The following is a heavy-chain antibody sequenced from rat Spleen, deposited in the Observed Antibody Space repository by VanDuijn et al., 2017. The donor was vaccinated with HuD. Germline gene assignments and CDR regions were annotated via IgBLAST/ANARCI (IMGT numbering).Heavy chain of an antibody. CDR2: MWSGGRT. V-gene: IGHV2S63*01. J-gene: IGHJ3*01. Sequence: EVQLKESGPGLVQPSQTLSLTCTVSGFSLTDYSIHWVRQPPGKGLEWMGVMWSGGRTAYNSALKSRLSISRDTSKSQAFLKMNSLQTEETAIYYCTRAWGGYTSHWFAYWGQGTLVTVSS. CDR1: GFSLTDYS. CDR3: TRAWGGYTSHWFAY. D-gene: IGHD1-11*01.